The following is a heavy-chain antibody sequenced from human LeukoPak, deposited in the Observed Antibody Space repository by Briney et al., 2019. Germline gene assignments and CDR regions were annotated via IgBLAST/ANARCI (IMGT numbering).Heavy chain of an antibody. J-gene: IGHJ4*02. CDR1: GFTFSSYE. V-gene: IGHV3-48*03. D-gene: IGHD6-19*01. CDR3: GRHAGGWIDY. CDR2: ISSSGSTI. Sequence: GGSLRLSCAASGFTFSSYEMNWVRQAPGKGLEWVSYISSSGSTIYYADSVKGRFTVSRDNAKNSLYLQMSSLRAEDTALYYCGRHAGGWIDYWGQGTLVTVSS.